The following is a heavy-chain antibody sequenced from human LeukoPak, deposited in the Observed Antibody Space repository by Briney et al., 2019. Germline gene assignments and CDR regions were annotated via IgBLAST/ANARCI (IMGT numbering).Heavy chain of an antibody. Sequence: GGSLRLSCAASGFTFSSFAMNWVRQAPGKGLEWVSAISGSGGSTYYADSVKGRFTISRDNSKNTLYLQMNGLRAEDTAVYYCARRYSYGSGPFDYWGQGTLVTVSS. CDR3: ARRYSYGSGPFDY. CDR1: GFTFSSFA. D-gene: IGHD5-18*01. CDR2: ISGSGGST. V-gene: IGHV3-23*01. J-gene: IGHJ4*02.